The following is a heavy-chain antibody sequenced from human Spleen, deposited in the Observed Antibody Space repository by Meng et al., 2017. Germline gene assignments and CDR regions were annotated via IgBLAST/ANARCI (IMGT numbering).Heavy chain of an antibody. CDR2: LGAHDGDT. CDR3: ARGTPGRSYSDY. CDR1: DYTFTGYG. V-gene: IGHV1-18*01. Sequence: QGPVLQPGAEVKRPGAPVKVSCKASDYTFTGYGVSWVRQAPGQGLEWMAWLGAHDGDTSHAPKFQGRVTVSADRPTATAYMELRSLRSDDTAVYYCARGTPGRSYSDYWGQGTLVTVSS. D-gene: IGHD3-10*01. J-gene: IGHJ4*02.